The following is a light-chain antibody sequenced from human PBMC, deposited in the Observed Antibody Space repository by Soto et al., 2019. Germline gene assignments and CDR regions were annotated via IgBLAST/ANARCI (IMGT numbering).Light chain of an antibody. CDR1: QSITTY. V-gene: IGKV1-39*01. CDR3: QQIYRSPHT. CDR2: AAS. Sequence: DIQMTQSPSSLSASVGDRVTITCRASQSITTYLNWYRQKPGKAPKLLIYAASSLQSGVPSRFSGSGSETEFTLSISSLQPEDFATYYCQQIYRSPHTFGQGTKLELK. J-gene: IGKJ2*01.